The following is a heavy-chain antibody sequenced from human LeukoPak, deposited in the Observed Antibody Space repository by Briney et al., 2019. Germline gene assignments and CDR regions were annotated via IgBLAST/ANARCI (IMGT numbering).Heavy chain of an antibody. Sequence: PGGSLRLSCVASGLTFIRSAMHWVRQAPGKGLEWVAFIQYDGDNKYYADSVKGRFTISRDDSQNTLYLQMNSLTVEDTAVYYCAKRWDSTWSYFDLWGQGTLVTVSS. CDR2: IQYDGDNK. V-gene: IGHV3-30*02. CDR3: AKRWDSTWSYFDL. D-gene: IGHD1-26*01. CDR1: GLTFIRSA. J-gene: IGHJ4*02.